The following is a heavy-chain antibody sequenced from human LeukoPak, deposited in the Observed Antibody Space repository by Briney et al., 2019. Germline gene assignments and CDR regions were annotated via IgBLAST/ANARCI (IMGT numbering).Heavy chain of an antibody. V-gene: IGHV3-74*01. CDR1: GFTFSTYW. D-gene: IGHD1-26*01. J-gene: IGHJ4*02. CDR3: ARDSSGSYYVSHPDFDY. CDR2: INSDGSTT. Sequence: GGSLRLSCAASGFTFSTYWMHWVRQAPGKGPVWVSRINSDGSTTSYADSVKGRFTISRDNAKNTLYLQMNSLRAEDTAVYYCARDSSGSYYVSHPDFDYWGQGTLVTVSS.